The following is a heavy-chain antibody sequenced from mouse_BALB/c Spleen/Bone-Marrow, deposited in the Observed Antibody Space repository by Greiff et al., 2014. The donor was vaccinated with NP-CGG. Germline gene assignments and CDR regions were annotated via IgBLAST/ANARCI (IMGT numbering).Heavy chain of an antibody. Sequence: LQESGPGLVQPSQSLSITCTVSGFSLTSYGVHWVRQSPGKGLEWLGVIWRGGSTDYNAAFMSRLSITKDNSKSQVFFKMNSLQADDTAIYYCAKNLRGNYVRAMDYWGQGTSVTVSS. V-gene: IGHV2-5*01. CDR3: AKNLRGNYVRAMDY. J-gene: IGHJ4*01. CDR2: IWRGGST. CDR1: GFSLTSYG. D-gene: IGHD2-1*01.